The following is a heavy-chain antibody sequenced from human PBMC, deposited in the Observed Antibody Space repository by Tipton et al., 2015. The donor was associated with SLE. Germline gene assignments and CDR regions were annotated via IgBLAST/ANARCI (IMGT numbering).Heavy chain of an antibody. CDR2: ISWHSGSI. Sequence: SLRLSCAASGFTFDDYAIHWVRQAPGKGLEWVSGISWHSGSIGYADSVKGRFTISRDNAKNSLYLQMNSLRAEDTALHYCAKGLGYCSGGSCLFSEYFQHWGQGTLVTVSS. J-gene: IGHJ1*01. V-gene: IGHV3-9*01. CDR3: AKGLGYCSGGSCLFSEYFQH. D-gene: IGHD2-15*01. CDR1: GFTFDDYA.